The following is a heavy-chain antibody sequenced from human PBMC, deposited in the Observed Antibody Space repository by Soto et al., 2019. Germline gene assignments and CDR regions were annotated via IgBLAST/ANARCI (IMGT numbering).Heavy chain of an antibody. CDR3: ARSIVVVTAADF. Sequence: SAKVCCKACGYSFTIYAIHWARQAPGQRLEWMGWINAGNGNTKYSQKLQGRVTITRDTSASTAYMELSSLRSEDTAVYYCARSIVVVTAADFWGQRTLFTVSS. J-gene: IGHJ4*02. V-gene: IGHV1-3*01. CDR1: GYSFTIYA. CDR2: INAGNGNT. D-gene: IGHD2-21*02.